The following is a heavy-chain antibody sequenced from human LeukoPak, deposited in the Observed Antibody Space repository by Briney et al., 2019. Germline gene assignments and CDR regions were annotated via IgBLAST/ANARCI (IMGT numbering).Heavy chain of an antibody. CDR3: AKVHWVFVGDYFDY. CDR2: IYSGGST. Sequence: GGSLRLSCAVSGFTVSSNYMSWVRQAPGKELEWVSVIYSGGSTHYADSVKGRFTISRDNSKNTVFLQMNSLRAEDTAVYYCAKVHWVFVGDYFDYWGQGTLVTVSS. V-gene: IGHV3-53*01. CDR1: GFTVSSNY. J-gene: IGHJ4*02. D-gene: IGHD7-27*01.